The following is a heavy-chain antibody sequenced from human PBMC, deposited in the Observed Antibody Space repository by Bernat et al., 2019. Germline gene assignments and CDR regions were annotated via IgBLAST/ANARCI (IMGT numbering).Heavy chain of an antibody. CDR3: AKGFGFGLGTFFDS. Sequence: EVQLVESGGGLVQPGRSLRLSCAASGFTFDDYAMHWVRQAPGKGLEWVSGISWDSSMIGYADSVKGQFTIYRDSARNSLYLQLNSLRAEDTALYYCAKGFGFGLGTFFDSWGQGTLVTVSS. V-gene: IGHV3-9*01. CDR1: GFTFDDYA. CDR2: ISWDSSMI. D-gene: IGHD3-16*01. J-gene: IGHJ4*02.